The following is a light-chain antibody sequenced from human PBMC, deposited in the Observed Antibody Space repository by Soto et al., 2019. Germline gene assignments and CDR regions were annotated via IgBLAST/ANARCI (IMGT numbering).Light chain of an antibody. J-gene: IGKJ1*01. CDR1: QTISSW. Sequence: IQRYNCPSNLTGSVGDRVTITCRASQTISSWLAWYQQKPGKAPKLLIYDASSLESGVPSRFSGSGSGTEFTLTISSLQPDDFATYYCQQYTSYSPWTFGQGTKVDI. V-gene: IGKV1-5*01. CDR3: QQYTSYSPWT. CDR2: DAS.